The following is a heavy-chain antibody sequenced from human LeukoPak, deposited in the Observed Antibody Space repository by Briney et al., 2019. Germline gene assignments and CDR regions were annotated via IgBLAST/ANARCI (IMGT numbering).Heavy chain of an antibody. J-gene: IGHJ3*02. CDR2: INTNTGNP. CDR1: GYTFTSYA. CDR3: ARGDVDDFWSGYLYDAFDI. Sequence: ASVKVSCKASGYTFTSYAMNWVRQAPGQGLEWMGWINTNTGNPTYAQGFTGRFVFSLDTSVSTAYLQISSLKAEDTAVYYCARGDVDDFWSGYLYDAFDIWGQGTMVTVSS. D-gene: IGHD3-3*01. V-gene: IGHV7-4-1*02.